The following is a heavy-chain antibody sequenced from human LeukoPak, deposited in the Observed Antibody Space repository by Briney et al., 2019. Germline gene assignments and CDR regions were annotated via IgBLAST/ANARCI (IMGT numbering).Heavy chain of an antibody. CDR1: GFTFSSYA. J-gene: IGHJ4*02. D-gene: IGHD3-3*01. Sequence: GGSLRLSCAASGFTFSSYAMSWVRQAPGKGLEWVSTISGSGGSTDYADSVKGRFTISRDNSKNTLYLQMDSLGAEDTAEYYCATMGYDFWSGYWHDYWGQGTLVTVSS. CDR2: ISGSGGST. CDR3: ATMGYDFWSGYWHDY. V-gene: IGHV3-23*01.